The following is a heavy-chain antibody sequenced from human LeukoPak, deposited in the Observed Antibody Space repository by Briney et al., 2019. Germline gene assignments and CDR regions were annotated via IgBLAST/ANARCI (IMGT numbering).Heavy chain of an antibody. V-gene: IGHV3-23*01. D-gene: IGHD3-22*01. CDR3: ATQNFYKSRAYYYYYFDF. CDR2: ISSSFDAT. CDR1: GVTFSTHA. J-gene: IGHJ4*02. Sequence: VRSLSLSSAPSGVTFSTHAMSCVGQSPRRALEDCSGISSSFDATDYADSVTGRFAISRHKSSNTPYLQINSLRAEDTAAYYFATQNFYKSRAYYYYYFDFWGQGTLVTVPS.